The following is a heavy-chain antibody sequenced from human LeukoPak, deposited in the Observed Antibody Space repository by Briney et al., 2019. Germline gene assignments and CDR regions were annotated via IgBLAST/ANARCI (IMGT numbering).Heavy chain of an antibody. D-gene: IGHD6-13*01. CDR2: ISGSGGST. CDR1: GFTFSSYA. Sequence: GGSLRLSCAASGFTFSSYAMSWVRQAPGKGLEWVSAISGSGGSTYYADSVKGRFTISRDNSKNTLYLQMNSLRAEDTAVYYCAKARNYPGIAAAGLSFDYWGQGTLVTVSS. CDR3: AKARNYPGIAAAGLSFDY. V-gene: IGHV3-23*01. J-gene: IGHJ4*02.